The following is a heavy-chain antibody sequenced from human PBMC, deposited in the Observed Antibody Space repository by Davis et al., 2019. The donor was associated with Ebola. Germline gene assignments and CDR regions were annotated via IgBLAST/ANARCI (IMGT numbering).Heavy chain of an antibody. D-gene: IGHD3-16*02. CDR2: IYSGGRT. CDR1: GFTVSSNY. CDR3: ARRALYDYVWGSYRYTSEVDAFDI. V-gene: IGHV3-53*04. Sequence: GESLKISCAASGFTVSSNYMSWVRQAPGKGLEWVSVIYSGGRTYYADSVKGRFNISRHNSKNTLYLQMNSLRAEDTAVYYCARRALYDYVWGSYRYTSEVDAFDIWGQGTMVTVSS. J-gene: IGHJ3*02.